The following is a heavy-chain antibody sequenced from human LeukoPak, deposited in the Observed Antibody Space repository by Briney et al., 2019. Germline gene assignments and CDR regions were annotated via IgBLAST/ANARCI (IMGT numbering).Heavy chain of an antibody. CDR2: IYPGDSDT. D-gene: IGHD3-16*01. CDR3: TRHGGYDYYTDV. J-gene: IGHJ6*03. V-gene: IGHV5-51*01. CDR1: GYSFTNYW. Sequence: GESLKISCKGSGYSFTNYWIGWVRQMPGKGLEWVGIIYPGDSDTIYSPSFQGQVTISADKSTNTAFLQWSSLKASDTAKYYCTRHGGYDYYTDVWGKGTTVTISS.